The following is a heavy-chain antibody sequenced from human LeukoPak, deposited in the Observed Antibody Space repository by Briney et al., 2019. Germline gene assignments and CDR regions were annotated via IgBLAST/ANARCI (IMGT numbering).Heavy chain of an antibody. CDR2: ISGSSHIT. CDR1: GFTFSIHA. J-gene: IGHJ3*02. D-gene: IGHD5-12*01. CDR3: GKYLQPSGFPYALDT. V-gene: IGHV3-23*01. Sequence: GGSLRLSCSASGFTFSIHAMGWVRQGPVRGLEWVASISGSSHITTYTDSLKGRFTISRDNSKNTLYLQINSLRDDDTALYYCGKYLQPSGFPYALDTWGQGTMVTVSS.